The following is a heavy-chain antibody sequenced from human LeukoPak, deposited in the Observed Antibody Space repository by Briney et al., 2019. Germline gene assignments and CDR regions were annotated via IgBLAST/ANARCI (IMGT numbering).Heavy chain of an antibody. CDR1: GGSINSYY. V-gene: IGHV4-59*01. CDR2: IYYSGST. Sequence: SETLSLTCTVSGGSINSYYWSWIRQPPGKGLEWIGYIYYSGSTNYNPSLKSRVTISVDTSKNQFSLKLSSVTAADTAVYYCARDLRLAVWGQGTTVTVSS. CDR3: ARDLRLAV. D-gene: IGHD3-16*01. J-gene: IGHJ6*02.